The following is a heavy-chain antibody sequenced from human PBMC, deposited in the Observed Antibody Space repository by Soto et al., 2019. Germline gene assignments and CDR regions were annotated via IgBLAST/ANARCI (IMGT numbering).Heavy chain of an antibody. V-gene: IGHV1-18*04. CDR3: GRVSSSIVVIPDFGMDV. CDR2: ISPKNGNT. CDR1: GYSFFTHG. D-gene: IGHD2-21*01. J-gene: IGHJ6*02. Sequence: QIQLVQSGAEMKKPGASVKVSCKASGYSFFTHGITWVRQTPGHGLEWLGWISPKNGNTRYSQILQGRVSMTTDTSTGTVYMEVTNLRSDDSAVYYCGRVSSSIVVIPDFGMDVWGQGTTVTVSS.